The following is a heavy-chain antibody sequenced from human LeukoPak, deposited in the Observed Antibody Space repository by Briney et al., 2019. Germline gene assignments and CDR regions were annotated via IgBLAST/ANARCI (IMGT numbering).Heavy chain of an antibody. CDR3: ARSYYYDSSGQFYGMDV. J-gene: IGHJ6*02. V-gene: IGHV1-18*01. CDR2: ISAYNGNT. Sequence: ASVNVSCKASGYTFTSYGISWVRQAPGQGLEWMGWISAYNGNTNYAQKLQGRVTMTTDTSTSTAYMELRSLRSDDTAVYYCARSYYYDSSGQFYGMDVWGQGTTVTVSS. D-gene: IGHD3-22*01. CDR1: GYTFTSYG.